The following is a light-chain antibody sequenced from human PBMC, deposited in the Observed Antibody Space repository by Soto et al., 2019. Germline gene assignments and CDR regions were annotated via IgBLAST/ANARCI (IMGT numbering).Light chain of an antibody. J-gene: IGKJ1*01. Sequence: EVMLTQSPGTLSLSPGERATLSCMASQSVSSNSLAWYQQNSGQAPRLLIYGASNRATGIPDRFSGSGSGTDFTLTIRRLEPEDFAVYYCQQYDTSPRTFGQGTKVEFK. CDR1: QSVSSNS. CDR2: GAS. CDR3: QQYDTSPRT. V-gene: IGKV3-20*01.